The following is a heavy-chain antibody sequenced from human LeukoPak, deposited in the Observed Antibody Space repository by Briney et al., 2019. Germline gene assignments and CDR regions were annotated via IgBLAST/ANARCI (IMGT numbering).Heavy chain of an antibody. CDR2: INPNSGGT. CDR3: ARVTRPEQYGYLDH. J-gene: IGHJ4*02. Sequence: ASVTVSCKASGYTFIGYYMLWVRQAPGQGLEWMGWINPNSGGTNYAQKFQGRVTMTRDTSISTAYMELSRLTSDDTAVYYCARVTRPEQYGYLDHWAQGTLVTVSS. V-gene: IGHV1-2*02. D-gene: IGHD1/OR15-1a*01. CDR1: GYTFIGYY.